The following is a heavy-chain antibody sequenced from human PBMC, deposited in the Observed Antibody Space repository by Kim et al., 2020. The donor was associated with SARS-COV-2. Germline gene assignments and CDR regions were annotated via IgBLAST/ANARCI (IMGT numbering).Heavy chain of an antibody. CDR1: GYTFINYV. V-gene: IGHV1-3*04. CDR3: ARGSGWAFDY. J-gene: IGHJ4*02. CDR2: ISIGNDNT. D-gene: IGHD6-19*01. Sequence: ASVKVSCKASGYTFINYVMHWVRQAPGQRPEWMGLISIGNDNTKFSQKFQGRVTITRDTSASIAYMELTSLRSEDTAIYYCARGSGWAFDYWGQGTLVTV.